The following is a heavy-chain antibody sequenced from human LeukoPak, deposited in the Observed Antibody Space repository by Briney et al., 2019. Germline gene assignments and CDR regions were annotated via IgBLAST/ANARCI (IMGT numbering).Heavy chain of an antibody. Sequence: ASVKVSCKASGYTFTGYYMHWVRPAPGQGLEWMGWINPTSGGTNHAQKLQGRVTITRDTSISTAYMELSRLRSDDTAVYYCARGQTGYCSSTSCYTPLGMDVWGQGTTVTVSS. J-gene: IGHJ6*02. D-gene: IGHD2-2*02. V-gene: IGHV1-2*02. CDR3: ARGQTGYCSSTSCYTPLGMDV. CDR1: GYTFTGYY. CDR2: INPTSGGT.